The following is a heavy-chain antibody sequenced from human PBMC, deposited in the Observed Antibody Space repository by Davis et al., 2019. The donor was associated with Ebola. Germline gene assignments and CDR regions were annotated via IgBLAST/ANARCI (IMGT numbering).Heavy chain of an antibody. J-gene: IGHJ4*02. CDR3: ARTIWWRLDC. Sequence: PGGSLRLSCAASGFTFSGYAMSWVRQAPGKGLEWVSVISGGSVSTYYADSVKGRFTISRDDSKNTLYLQMNNLRAEDTALHYCARTIWWRLDCWGQGTLVTVSS. D-gene: IGHD5-12*01. CDR1: GFTFSGYA. CDR2: ISGGSVST. V-gene: IGHV3-23*01.